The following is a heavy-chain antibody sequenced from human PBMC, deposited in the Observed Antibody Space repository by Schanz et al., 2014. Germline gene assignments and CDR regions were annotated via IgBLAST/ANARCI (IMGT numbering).Heavy chain of an antibody. V-gene: IGHV3-11*05. D-gene: IGHD4-4*01. CDR1: GFTFSDYY. CDR3: AKDRWRATVMVDAFDI. J-gene: IGHJ3*02. Sequence: QVQLVESGGGLVKPGGSLRLSCAASGFTFSDYYINWVRQAPGKGLEWISYISSTTDYTQYADSVKGRFTISRDNSKNTVHLQMNSLRAEDTAVYFCAKDRWRATVMVDAFDIWGQGTKVTVSS. CDR2: ISSTTDYT.